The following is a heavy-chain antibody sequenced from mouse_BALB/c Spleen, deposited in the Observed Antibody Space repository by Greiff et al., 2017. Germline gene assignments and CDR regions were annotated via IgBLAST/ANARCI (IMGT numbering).Heavy chain of an antibody. V-gene: IGHV14-3*02. CDR3: ARGITTVFDY. CDR2: IDPANGNT. D-gene: IGHD2-4*01. CDR1: GFNIKDSY. J-gene: IGHJ2*01. Sequence: VQLQQSGAELVKPGASVKLSCTASGFNIKDSYMHWVKQRPEQGLEWIGRIDPANGNTKYDPKFQGKATITADTSSNTAYLQLSSLTSEDTAVYYGARGITTVFDYWGQGTTLTVSS.